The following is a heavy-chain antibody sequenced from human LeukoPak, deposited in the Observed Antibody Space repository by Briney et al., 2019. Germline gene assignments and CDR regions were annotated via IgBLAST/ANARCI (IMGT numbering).Heavy chain of an antibody. D-gene: IGHD2/OR15-2a*01. CDR1: GFTFSRYE. J-gene: IGHJ3*02. V-gene: IGHV3-48*03. CDR3: AREGNNMCVFDI. CDR2: ISTSSSTV. Sequence: GGSLRLSCAASGFTFSRYEMHWVRQAPGKGLEWVSYISTSSSTVYYADSVKGRFTISRDDAKNSLYLQMNSLRAEDTAVYYCAREGNNMCVFDIRGQGTVVTVSS.